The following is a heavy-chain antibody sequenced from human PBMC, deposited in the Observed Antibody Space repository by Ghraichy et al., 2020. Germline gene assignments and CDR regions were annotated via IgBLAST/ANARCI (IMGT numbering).Heavy chain of an antibody. J-gene: IGHJ4*02. Sequence: SETLSLTCTVSGGSISSYYWSWIRQPPGKGLEWIGYIYYSGSTNYNPSLKSRVTISVDTSKNQFSLKLSSVTAADTAVYYCARLDHYYDSSGYYYVFDYWGQGTLVTVSS. CDR3: ARLDHYYDSSGYYYVFDY. CDR2: IYYSGST. V-gene: IGHV4-59*08. CDR1: GGSISSYY. D-gene: IGHD3-22*01.